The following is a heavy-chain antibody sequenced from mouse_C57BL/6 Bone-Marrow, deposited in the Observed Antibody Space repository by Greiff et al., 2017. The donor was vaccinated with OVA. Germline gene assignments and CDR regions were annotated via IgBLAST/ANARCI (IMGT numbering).Heavy chain of an antibody. Sequence: DVMLVESGGGLVQPGGSLKLSCAASGFTFSDYYMYWVRQTPEKRLEWVAYISNGGGSTYYPDTVKGRFTISRDNAKNTLYLQMSRLKSEDTAMYYCARRGTTVVAPVGFGGQGTLVTVSA. CDR3: ARRGTTVVAPVGF. J-gene: IGHJ3*01. CDR2: ISNGGGST. CDR1: GFTFSDYY. V-gene: IGHV5-12*01. D-gene: IGHD1-1*01.